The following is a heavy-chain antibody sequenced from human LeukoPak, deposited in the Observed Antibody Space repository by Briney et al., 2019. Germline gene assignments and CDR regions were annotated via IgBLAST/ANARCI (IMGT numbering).Heavy chain of an antibody. Sequence: GGSLRLSCAASGFTFSSYAMSWVRQAPGKGLEWVSAISGSGGSTYYADSVKGRFTISRDNSKNTLYLQMNSLRVEDTALYYCAKGSGSGWYGWFDPWGQGTLVTVSS. J-gene: IGHJ5*02. D-gene: IGHD6-19*01. CDR2: ISGSGGST. V-gene: IGHV3-23*01. CDR3: AKGSGSGWYGWFDP. CDR1: GFTFSSYA.